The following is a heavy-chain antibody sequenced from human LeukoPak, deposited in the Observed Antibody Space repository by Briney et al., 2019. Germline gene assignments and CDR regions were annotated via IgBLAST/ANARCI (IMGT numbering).Heavy chain of an antibody. V-gene: IGHV4-31*03. CDR3: AMYQLLYGWFDP. CDR2: IYYSGST. CDR1: GGSISSGGYY. D-gene: IGHD2-2*02. Sequence: SETLSLTCTVSGGSISSGGYYWRWIRQHPGKGLEWIGYIYYSGSTYYNPSLKSRVTISVDTSKNQFSLKLSSVTAADTAVYYYAMYQLLYGWFDPWGQGTLVTVSS. J-gene: IGHJ5*02.